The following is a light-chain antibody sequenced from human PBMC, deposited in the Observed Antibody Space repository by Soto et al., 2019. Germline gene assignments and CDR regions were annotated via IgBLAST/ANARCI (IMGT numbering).Light chain of an antibody. J-gene: IGLJ1*01. CDR1: SSNIGAGYD. CDR2: NVY. V-gene: IGLV1-40*01. CDR3: NSYTSASTYV. Sequence: QSALTQSPSVSGAPGQRVTISCTGSSSNIGAGYDVHWYQQLPGTAPKLMIYNVYSRPSGVSSRFSGSKSGNTASLTISWLQAEDEADYYCNSYTSASTYVFGTGTKVTVL.